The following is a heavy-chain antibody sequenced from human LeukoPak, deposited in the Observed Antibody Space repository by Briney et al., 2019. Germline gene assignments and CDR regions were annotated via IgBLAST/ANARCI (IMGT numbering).Heavy chain of an antibody. CDR2: ISDSGRTI. V-gene: IGHV3-48*04. CDR1: GFTFSIYS. J-gene: IGHJ4*02. D-gene: IGHD3-3*01. Sequence: GGSLRLSCAASGFTFSIYSMNWVRQAPGEGLECVLYISDSGRTIYYPDSVKGRFTFSRDNDKHSLYLQMDSLRAEDTAVYYCARRQSGYPDYWGQGTLVTVSS. CDR3: ARRQSGYPDY.